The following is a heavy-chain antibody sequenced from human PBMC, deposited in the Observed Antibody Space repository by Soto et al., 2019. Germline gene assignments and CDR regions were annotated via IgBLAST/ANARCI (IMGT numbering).Heavy chain of an antibody. CDR3: ARFEFGNYFDY. J-gene: IGHJ4*02. CDR2: IYHSGST. D-gene: IGHD3-10*01. Sequence: PSETLSLTCAVSGGSISSGGYSWSWIRQPPGKGLEWIGYIYHSGSTYYNPSLKSRVTISVDRSKNQFSLKLSSVTAADTAVYYCARFEFGNYFDYWGQGTLVTVSS. CDR1: GGSISSGGYS. V-gene: IGHV4-30-2*01.